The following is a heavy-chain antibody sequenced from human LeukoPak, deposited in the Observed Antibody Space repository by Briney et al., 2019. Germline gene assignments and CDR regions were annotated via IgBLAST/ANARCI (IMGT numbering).Heavy chain of an antibody. V-gene: IGHV4-4*09. D-gene: IGHD3-22*01. Sequence: SETLSLTCIVSGGSISSYYWSWIRQPPGKGLEWIGYIYTSGSTNYNPSLKSRVTISVDTSKNQFSLKLSSVTAADTAVYYCARRAYYYDSSGYYYYYMDVWGKGTTVTVSS. J-gene: IGHJ6*03. CDR2: IYTSGST. CDR3: ARRAYYYDSSGYYYYYMDV. CDR1: GGSISSYY.